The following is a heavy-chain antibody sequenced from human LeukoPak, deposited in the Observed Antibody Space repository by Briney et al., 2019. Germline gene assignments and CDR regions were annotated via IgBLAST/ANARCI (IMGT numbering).Heavy chain of an antibody. D-gene: IGHD6-13*01. CDR2: ISISGSYI. Sequence: GGSLGLSCAASGFTFSSYSMTWVRQAPGKGLEWVSSISISGSYIYYADSVKGRFTISRDNAKNSLYLQMNSLRAEDTAVYYCAREPLVSPGIAAAGTQNYYYYGMDVWGQGTTVTVSS. J-gene: IGHJ6*02. CDR1: GFTFSSYS. CDR3: AREPLVSPGIAAAGTQNYYYYGMDV. V-gene: IGHV3-21*01.